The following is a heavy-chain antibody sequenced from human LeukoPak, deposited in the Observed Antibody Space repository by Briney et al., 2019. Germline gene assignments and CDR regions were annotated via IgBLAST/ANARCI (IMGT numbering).Heavy chain of an antibody. J-gene: IGHJ3*02. Sequence: SETLSLTCTVSGDSISRYYWSWIRQPPGKGLEWIGYIYYSVTTNYNPSLKSRVTISVDTSKNQFSLKLSSVTAADTAVYYCASSRTGSYYTLEIWGQGTMVTVSS. CDR3: ASSRTGSYYTLEI. CDR1: GDSISRYY. CDR2: IYYSVTT. D-gene: IGHD1-26*01. V-gene: IGHV4-59*01.